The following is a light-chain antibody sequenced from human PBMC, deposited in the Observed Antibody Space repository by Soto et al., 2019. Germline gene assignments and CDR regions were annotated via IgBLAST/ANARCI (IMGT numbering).Light chain of an antibody. CDR3: QQSSSVPFT. Sequence: DIQMTQSRPSLSASVGDRVTITCWASPNITRYLNWYQQKPGKAPQLLIFAASTLQSGVRSRFRGGGSGTDFTLTIGGLQPEDFATDYCQQSSSVPFTFGPGTKVD. J-gene: IGKJ3*01. CDR1: PNITRY. CDR2: AAS. V-gene: IGKV1-39*01.